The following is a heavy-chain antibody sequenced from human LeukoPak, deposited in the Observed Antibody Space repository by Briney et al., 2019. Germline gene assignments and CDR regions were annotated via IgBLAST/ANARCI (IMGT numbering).Heavy chain of an antibody. J-gene: IGHJ2*01. CDR1: GGSISNYY. Sequence: PETLSLTCAVSGGSISNYYCSWIRQPPGKGLEWLGYIHYSGYTNYNPSLKSRVTISVDTSKNQFSLNLSSVTAADTAVYYCARHWGSDWYLDLWGRGTLVTVSS. D-gene: IGHD7-27*01. V-gene: IGHV4-59*01. CDR3: ARHWGSDWYLDL. CDR2: IHYSGYT.